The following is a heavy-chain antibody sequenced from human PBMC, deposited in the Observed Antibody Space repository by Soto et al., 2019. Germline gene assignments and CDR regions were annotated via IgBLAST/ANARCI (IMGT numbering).Heavy chain of an antibody. J-gene: IGHJ6*02. D-gene: IGHD2-15*01. CDR1: GFTFSSYW. CDR3: ARGYCSGGSCYAAAYYYYYGMDV. Sequence: GGSLRLSCAASGFTFSSYWMHWVRQAPGKGLVWVSRINSDGSSTSYADSVKGRFTISRDNAKNTLYLQMNSLRAEDTAVYYCARGYCSGGSCYAAAYYYYYGMDVWGQGTTVTVSS. CDR2: INSDGSST. V-gene: IGHV3-74*01.